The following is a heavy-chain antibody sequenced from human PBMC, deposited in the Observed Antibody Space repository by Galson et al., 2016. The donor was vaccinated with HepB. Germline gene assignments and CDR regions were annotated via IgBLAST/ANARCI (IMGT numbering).Heavy chain of an antibody. CDR3: ARNLGAAGTDYYVMGV. V-gene: IGHV4-31*03. Sequence: TLSLTCTVSGSSISGSAYYWSWVRQHPEKGLEWIGCIYYSGNTYYNPSLRSRVFLSVDTSKNHFSLKMDSVTAAVTAVYYCARNLGAAGTDYYVMGVWGQGTTVTVS. CDR2: IYYSGNT. CDR1: GSSISGSAYY. D-gene: IGHD6-13*01. J-gene: IGHJ6*02.